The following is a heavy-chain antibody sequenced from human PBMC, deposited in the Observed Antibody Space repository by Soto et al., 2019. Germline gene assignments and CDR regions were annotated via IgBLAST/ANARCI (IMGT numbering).Heavy chain of an antibody. CDR2: IYSGGST. CDR1: GFSVNNNY. J-gene: IGHJ6*02. Sequence: GGSLRLSCAASGFSVNNNYMSWVRQAPGKGLEWVSVIYSGGSTYDADSVKGRVTLSRDNSKNTLYLQMYSLKAEDTAVSYCARESRDYEYYAMDVWGQGTTVTVSS. V-gene: IGHV3-53*01. CDR3: ARESRDYEYYAMDV.